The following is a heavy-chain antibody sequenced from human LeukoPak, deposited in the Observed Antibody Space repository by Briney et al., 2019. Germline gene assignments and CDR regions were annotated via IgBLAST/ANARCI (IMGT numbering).Heavy chain of an antibody. CDR1: GYTFTSYG. CDR3: ARDSDYYDSGGYYAPYYYGMDV. D-gene: IGHD3-22*01. CDR2: ISAYNGNT. V-gene: IGHV1-18*01. Sequence: ASVKVSCKASGYTFTSYGISWVRQAPGQGLEWMGWISAYNGNTNYAQKLQGRVTMTTDTSTSTAYMELRSLRSDDTAVYYCARDSDYYDSGGYYAPYYYGMDVWGQGTTVTVSS. J-gene: IGHJ6*02.